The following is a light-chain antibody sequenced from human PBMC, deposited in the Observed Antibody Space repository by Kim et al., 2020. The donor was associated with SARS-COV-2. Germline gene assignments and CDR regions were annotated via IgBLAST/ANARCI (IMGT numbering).Light chain of an antibody. V-gene: IGLV2-14*03. CDR1: SSDVGNYNY. CDR3: CSYASSGTLI. Sequence: QSALTQPASVSGSPGQSITISCTGTSSDVGNYNYVSWYQHHPGEAPKVMIYDVTKRPSGVSNRFFGSKSGNTASLTISGLQTEDAADYYCCSYASSGTLIFGGGTQLTVL. CDR2: DVT. J-gene: IGLJ2*01.